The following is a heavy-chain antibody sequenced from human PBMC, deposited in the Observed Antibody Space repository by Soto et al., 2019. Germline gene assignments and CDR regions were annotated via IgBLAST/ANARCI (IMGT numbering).Heavy chain of an antibody. D-gene: IGHD5-18*01. CDR3: ARRGGYSYGSPFAY. CDR2: VSSGGST. Sequence: SETLSLTCSVSGASMSGGNYYWTWIRQPPGKALEWIGCVSSGGSTFYNPSLQGQITISLDTSKNLFSLRLKSVSAADTAVYYCARRGGYSYGSPFAYWGQGALVTVSS. V-gene: IGHV4-30-4*01. J-gene: IGHJ4*02. CDR1: GASMSGGNYY.